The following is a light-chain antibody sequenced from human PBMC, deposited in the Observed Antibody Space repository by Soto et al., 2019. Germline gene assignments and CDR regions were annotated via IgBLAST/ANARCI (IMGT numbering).Light chain of an antibody. Sequence: IQMTQSPFSLSASVGDRVTITCRASQGISRDLNWYQQKPGKAPNLLIYAASTLESGVPSRFSGSVSGTEFSLTITSLQPEDFATYYCQQLFDSPITFGQGTRLEIK. J-gene: IGKJ5*01. CDR3: QQLFDSPIT. CDR1: QGISRD. CDR2: AAS. V-gene: IGKV1-9*01.